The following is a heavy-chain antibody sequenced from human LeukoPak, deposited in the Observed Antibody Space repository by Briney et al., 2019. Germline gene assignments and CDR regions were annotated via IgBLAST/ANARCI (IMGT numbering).Heavy chain of an antibody. CDR2: INPNSGGT. J-gene: IGHJ4*02. Sequence: ASVKVSCKASGYTFTGYYMHWVRQAPGQGLEWTGWINPNSGGTNYAQKFQGRVTMTRDTSISTAYMGLSRLRSDDTAVYYCARGGDYYDSSGPRAPFDYWGQGTLVTVSS. V-gene: IGHV1-2*02. D-gene: IGHD3-22*01. CDR1: GYTFTGYY. CDR3: ARGGDYYDSSGPRAPFDY.